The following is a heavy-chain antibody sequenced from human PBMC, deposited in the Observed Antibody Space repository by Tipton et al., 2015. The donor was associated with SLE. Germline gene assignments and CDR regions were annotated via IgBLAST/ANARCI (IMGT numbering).Heavy chain of an antibody. D-gene: IGHD3-22*01. CDR3: ARSSSGYYVDY. CDR1: GDSISRSY. J-gene: IGHJ4*02. Sequence: TLSLTCTVSGDSISRSYWSWIRQPPGKGLEWIGYIYYSGSTNYNPSLKSRVTISVDTSKNQFSLRLSFVTAADTAAYYCARSSSGYYVDYWGQGTLVTVSS. V-gene: IGHV4-59*08. CDR2: IYYSGST.